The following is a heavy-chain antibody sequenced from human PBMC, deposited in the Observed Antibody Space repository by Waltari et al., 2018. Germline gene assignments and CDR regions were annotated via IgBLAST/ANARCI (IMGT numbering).Heavy chain of an antibody. D-gene: IGHD2-15*01. Sequence: EVQLLESGGGLVQPGGSLRLSCAASGFTFSSHAMSWVRQTPGEGLEWVFGISGSGGNSYYADSVKGRFTISRDNSKNTLYLQMNSLRADDTAIYYCARDTQSIIMVATAYDYWGQGTLVTVSS. CDR3: ARDTQSIIMVATAYDY. CDR2: ISGSGGNS. V-gene: IGHV3-23*01. CDR1: GFTFSSHA. J-gene: IGHJ4*02.